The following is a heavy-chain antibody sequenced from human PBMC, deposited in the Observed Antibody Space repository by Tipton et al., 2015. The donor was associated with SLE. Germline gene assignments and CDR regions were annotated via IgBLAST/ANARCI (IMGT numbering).Heavy chain of an antibody. V-gene: IGHV4-30-2*02. J-gene: IGHJ2*01. CDR1: GGSISSGGYS. Sequence: TLSLTCAVSGGSISSGGYSWSWIRQPPGKGLEWIGYIYHSGSTYYNPSLKSRVTTSVDRSKNQFSLKLSSVTAADTAVYYCARPAPSSVYWYFDLWGRGTLLTVSS. D-gene: IGHD6-19*01. CDR2: IYHSGST. CDR3: ARPAPSSVYWYFDL.